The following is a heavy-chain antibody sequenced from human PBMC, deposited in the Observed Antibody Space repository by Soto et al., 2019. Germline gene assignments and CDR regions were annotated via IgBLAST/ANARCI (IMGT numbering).Heavy chain of an antibody. CDR2: ISSSSSYI. D-gene: IGHD3-16*01. V-gene: IGHV3-21*01. Sequence: EVQLVESGGGLVKPGGSLRLSCVASGFTFSSYTINWVRQAPGKGLEWVSSISSSSSYIYYADSLKGRFTISRDNAKNSLYLQMNSLRAEDTAVYYCAREITLDYWGQGTLVTVSS. CDR3: AREITLDY. CDR1: GFTFSSYT. J-gene: IGHJ4*02.